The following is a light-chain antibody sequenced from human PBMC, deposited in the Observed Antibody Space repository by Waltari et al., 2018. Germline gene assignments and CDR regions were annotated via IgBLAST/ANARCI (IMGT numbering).Light chain of an antibody. J-gene: IGKJ1*01. CDR3: QQSYTSPRT. Sequence: DIQMTQSPSSLSASAGDRVTITCRASQSISYFLNWYHQRPGKAPRLLIHGASTLQGGVPSRFSGGGSGTGFSLTISSLQPEDLGTYYCQQSYTSPRTFGQGTKVEIK. CDR1: QSISYF. V-gene: IGKV1-39*01. CDR2: GAS.